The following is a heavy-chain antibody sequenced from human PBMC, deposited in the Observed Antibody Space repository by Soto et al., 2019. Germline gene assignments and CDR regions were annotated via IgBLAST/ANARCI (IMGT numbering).Heavy chain of an antibody. Sequence: QAELQQWGAGRLKPSETLSLTCAVYVGSFSDYYWNWIRQPPGKGLEWIGEINHSGSTNYNPSLKSRVTISGDTSKNQFSLKLSSVTAADTAVYYCARGGLRRNWFDPWGQGTLVTVSS. J-gene: IGHJ5*02. V-gene: IGHV4-34*01. CDR2: INHSGST. CDR1: VGSFSDYY. D-gene: IGHD2-21*01. CDR3: ARGGLRRNWFDP.